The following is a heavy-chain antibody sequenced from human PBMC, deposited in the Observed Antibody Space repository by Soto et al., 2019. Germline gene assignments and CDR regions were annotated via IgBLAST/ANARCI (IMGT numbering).Heavy chain of an antibody. J-gene: IGHJ3*02. CDR3: AKDAVTALADDGAFDI. V-gene: IGHV3-23*01. Sequence: VQLLESGGGLVQPGGSLRLSCAASGFTFSSYAMSWVRQAPGEGLEWVSAISGSGGSTYFADSVKGRFTISRDNSKNTLYLQMNSLRAEDTAVYYCAKDAVTALADDGAFDIWGQGTMVTVSS. CDR2: ISGSGGST. D-gene: IGHD5-18*01. CDR1: GFTFSSYA.